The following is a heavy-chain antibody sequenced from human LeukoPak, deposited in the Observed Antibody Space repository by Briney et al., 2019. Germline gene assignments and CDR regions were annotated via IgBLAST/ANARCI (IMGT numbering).Heavy chain of an antibody. Sequence: NSSETLSLTCAVYGGSFSGYYWSWIRQPPGKGLEWIGEINHSGNTNYNPSLKSRVTILVDTSKNQFSLKLNSVTAADTAVYYCASPIYGDYTENGFDIWGQGTMVTVSS. CDR3: ASPIYGDYTENGFDI. CDR2: INHSGNT. J-gene: IGHJ3*02. V-gene: IGHV4-34*01. CDR1: GGSFSGYY. D-gene: IGHD4-17*01.